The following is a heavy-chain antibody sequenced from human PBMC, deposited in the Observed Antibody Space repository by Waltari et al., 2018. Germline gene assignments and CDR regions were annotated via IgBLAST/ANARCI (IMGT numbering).Heavy chain of an antibody. CDR3: ARGDWGDCSGGSCYSPIDY. J-gene: IGHJ4*02. D-gene: IGHD2-15*01. Sequence: EVQLVESGGGLVQPGGSLRLSCAASGFTFSSYEMNWVRQAPGKGLEWVLYISSTGSTIYYADSVKGRFTISRDNAKNSLYLQMNSLRAEDTAVYYCARGDWGDCSGGSCYSPIDYWGQGTLVTVSS. CDR2: ISSTGSTI. V-gene: IGHV3-48*03. CDR1: GFTFSSYE.